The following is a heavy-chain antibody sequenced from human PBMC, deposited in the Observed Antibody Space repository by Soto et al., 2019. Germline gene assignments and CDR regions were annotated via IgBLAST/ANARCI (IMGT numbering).Heavy chain of an antibody. CDR1: GGSISSGGYF. CDR3: AREGAAPYYSAGMDV. D-gene: IGHD6-6*01. J-gene: IGHJ6*02. Sequence: QVQLQESGPGLVKPSQTLSLTCTVSGGSISSGGYFWSWIRQHPGKGLEWIGFIYYSGSTYYNPSLTRRLTISVDKSKNQAALQVSSATAADTAVYYCAREGAAPYYSAGMDVWGQGTTVTVSS. V-gene: IGHV4-31*03. CDR2: IYYSGST.